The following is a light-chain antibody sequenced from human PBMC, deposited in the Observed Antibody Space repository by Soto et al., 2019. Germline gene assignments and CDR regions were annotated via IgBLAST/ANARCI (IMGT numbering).Light chain of an antibody. J-gene: IGLJ1*01. Sequence: QTVLTQPPSASGTPGQRVTISCSGSNSNIGSHTVNWYQQLPGTAPKLLISSNDQRPSGVPDRFSGSKSGTSASLAISGLQSEDEADYFCAAWDDSLNGYVFGTGTKLTVL. CDR3: AAWDDSLNGYV. CDR2: SND. CDR1: NSNIGSHT. V-gene: IGLV1-44*01.